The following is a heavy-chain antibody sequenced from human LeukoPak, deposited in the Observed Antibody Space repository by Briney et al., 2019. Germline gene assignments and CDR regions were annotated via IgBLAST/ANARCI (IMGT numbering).Heavy chain of an antibody. CDR1: GYTFSDYY. Sequence: ASVKVSCKASGYTFSDYYIHWVRQAPGQGLEWMGWINPNSGSTNYAQNFQGRVTMTRDTSISTAYMELSRLRSDDTAVYYCARSRLCSGGSCYFRCLDPWGQGTLVTVSS. D-gene: IGHD2-15*01. CDR3: ARSRLCSGGSCYFRCLDP. J-gene: IGHJ5*02. CDR2: INPNSGST. V-gene: IGHV1-2*02.